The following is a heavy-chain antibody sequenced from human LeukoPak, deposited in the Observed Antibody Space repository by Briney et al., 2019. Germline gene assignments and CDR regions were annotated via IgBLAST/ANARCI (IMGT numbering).Heavy chain of an antibody. Sequence: GGSLRLSCAASGFTLSSYWMSWVRQAPGKGLEWLAYIDQDGRDISYLDSVKGRFTIARDNAKNSLILQMNSLRNEDTAVYYCARGPGRSVGNCWGQGTLVTVSS. D-gene: IGHD3-10*01. CDR2: IDQDGRDI. CDR3: ARGPGRSVGNC. J-gene: IGHJ4*02. CDR1: GFTLSSYW. V-gene: IGHV3-7*01.